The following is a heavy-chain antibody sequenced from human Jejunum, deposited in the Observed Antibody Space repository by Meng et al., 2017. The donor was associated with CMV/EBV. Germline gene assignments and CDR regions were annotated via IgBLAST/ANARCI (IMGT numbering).Heavy chain of an antibody. CDR3: ARAEYDFWSGYKYYLDY. V-gene: IGHV3-7*01. CDR2: IKPDGSEK. D-gene: IGHD3-3*01. CDR1: FSRFW. Sequence: FSRFWQNWVRPAPGKGLGWVANIKPDGSEKYYVDSVKGRFTISRDNAKTSLYLQMDNLRAEDTAVYYCARAEYDFWSGYKYYLDYWGQGTRVTVSS. J-gene: IGHJ4*02.